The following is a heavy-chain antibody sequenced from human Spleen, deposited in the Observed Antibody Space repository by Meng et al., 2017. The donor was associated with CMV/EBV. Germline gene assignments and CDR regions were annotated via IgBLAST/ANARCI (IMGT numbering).Heavy chain of an antibody. Sequence: YGGSFSGYYWSWIRQPPGKGLEWIGEINHSGSTNYSPSLKSRVTISVDTSKNQFSLKLSSVTAADTAVYYCAREGVPAATTLGWFDPWGQGTLVTVSS. V-gene: IGHV4-34*01. J-gene: IGHJ5*02. CDR2: INHSGST. CDR1: GGSFSGYY. CDR3: AREGVPAATTLGWFDP. D-gene: IGHD2-2*01.